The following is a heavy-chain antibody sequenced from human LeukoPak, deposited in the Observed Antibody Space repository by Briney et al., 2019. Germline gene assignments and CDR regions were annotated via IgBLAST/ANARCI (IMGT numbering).Heavy chain of an antibody. V-gene: IGHV1-18*01. CDR3: ARLGMGGSGSYYNHYYYYMDV. D-gene: IGHD3-10*01. CDR2: ISAYNGNT. CDR1: GYTFTSYG. J-gene: IGHJ6*03. Sequence: ASVKVSCKASGYTFTSYGISWVRQAPGQGLEWMGWISAYNGNTNYAQKVQGRVTMTTDTSTSTAYMELRSLRYDDTAVYYCARLGMGGSGSYYNHYYYYMDVWGKGTTVTISS.